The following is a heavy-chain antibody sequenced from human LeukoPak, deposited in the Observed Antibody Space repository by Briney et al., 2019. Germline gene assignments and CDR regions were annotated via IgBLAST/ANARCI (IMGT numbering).Heavy chain of an antibody. CDR3: ARDNYYDSSGYYRNYYYYYMDV. J-gene: IGHJ6*03. Sequence: SETLSLTCTVSGGSITSSSSYWGWIRQPPGKGLEWIGSIYSGGSTYYNPSLKSRVTISVDMSKNQFSLKLSSVTAADTAVCYCARDNYYDSSGYYRNYYYYYMDVWGKGTTVTISS. D-gene: IGHD3-22*01. CDR2: IYSGGST. V-gene: IGHV4-39*07. CDR1: GGSITSSSSY.